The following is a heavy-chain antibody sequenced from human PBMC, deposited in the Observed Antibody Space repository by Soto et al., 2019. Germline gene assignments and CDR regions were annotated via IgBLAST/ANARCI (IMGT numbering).Heavy chain of an antibody. J-gene: IGHJ4*02. D-gene: IGHD4-17*01. CDR3: DRAGRGYGDYHYFDY. V-gene: IGHV3-30*03. CDR1: GFPFSSYG. Sequence: GGSLRLSCAASGFPFSSYGMHWVRQAPGKGLEWVAVILYDGSNKYYADSVKGRFTISRDTSKNTLYVQMNSLRAEDTAVYYCDRAGRGYGDYHYFDYWGQGTLVTVSS. CDR2: ILYDGSNK.